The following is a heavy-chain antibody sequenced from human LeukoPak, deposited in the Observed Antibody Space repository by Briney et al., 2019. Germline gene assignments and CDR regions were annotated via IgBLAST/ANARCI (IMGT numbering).Heavy chain of an antibody. CDR3: ASLMGDRAQGY. CDR1: GFTFSSYW. CDR2: INKVGSEK. D-gene: IGHD3-16*01. J-gene: IGHJ4*02. Sequence: GGSLRLSCAASGFTFSSYWMSWVRQAPGKGLEWVANINKVGSEKYYVDSVKGRFTISRDNAKNSLYLQRSSLRVEDTAVYYCASLMGDRAQGYWGQGTLVTVSS. V-gene: IGHV3-7*01.